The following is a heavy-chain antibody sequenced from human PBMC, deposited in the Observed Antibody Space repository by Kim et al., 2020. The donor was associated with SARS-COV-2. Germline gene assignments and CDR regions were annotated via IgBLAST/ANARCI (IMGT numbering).Heavy chain of an antibody. CDR2: INHSGST. D-gene: IGHD2-15*01. CDR3: ARGRLRYCSGGSCREPYGMDV. V-gene: IGHV4-34*01. CDR1: GGSFSGYY. J-gene: IGHJ6*02. Sequence: SETLSLTCAVYGGSFSGYYWSWIRQPPGKGLEWIGEINHSGSTNYNPSLKSRVTISVDTSKNQFSLKLSSVTAADTAVYYCARGRLRYCSGGSCREPYGMDVWGQGTTVTVSS.